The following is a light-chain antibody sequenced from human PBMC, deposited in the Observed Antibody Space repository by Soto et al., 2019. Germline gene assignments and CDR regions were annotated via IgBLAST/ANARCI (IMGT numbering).Light chain of an antibody. CDR3: CSYTTSSAYV. CDR1: TSDVGGYNS. J-gene: IGLJ1*01. V-gene: IGLV2-14*01. Sequence: QSVLAQPASVSGSPGQSITISCTGTTSDVGGYNSVSWYQQRPGKVPRLIIYEVNNRPSGVSNRFSGSKSGNTASLAISDLQADDEADYYCCSYTTSSAYVFGTGTKVTVL. CDR2: EVN.